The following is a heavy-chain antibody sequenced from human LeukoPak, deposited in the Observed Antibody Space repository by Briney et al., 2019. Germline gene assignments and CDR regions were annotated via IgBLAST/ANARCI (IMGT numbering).Heavy chain of an antibody. CDR2: ISNDGSNK. CDR3: AKEMTTVTTFSLDY. V-gene: IGHV3-30*18. Sequence: GRSLRLSCAASGFTFSSYGMHWVRQAPGKGLEWVAVISNDGSNKYYADSVKGRFTISRDNSKNTLYLQMNSLRAEDTAVYYCAKEMTTVTTFSLDYWGQGTLVTVSS. CDR1: GFTFSSYG. J-gene: IGHJ4*02. D-gene: IGHD4-17*01.